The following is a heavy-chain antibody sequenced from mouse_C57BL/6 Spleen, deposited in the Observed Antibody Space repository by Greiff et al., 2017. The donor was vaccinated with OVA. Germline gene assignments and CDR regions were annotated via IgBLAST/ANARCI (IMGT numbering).Heavy chain of an antibody. CDR1: GYTFTDYN. CDR2: INPNNGGT. J-gene: IGHJ4*01. V-gene: IGHV1-22*01. CDR3: AREDWSYYYAMDY. D-gene: IGHD4-1*01. Sequence: EVQLQQSGPELVKPGASVKMSCKASGYTFTDYNMHWVKQSHGKSLEWIGYINPNNGGTSYNQKFKGKATLTVNKSSSTAYMELRSLTSEDSGVYYCAREDWSYYYAMDYWGQGTSVTVSS.